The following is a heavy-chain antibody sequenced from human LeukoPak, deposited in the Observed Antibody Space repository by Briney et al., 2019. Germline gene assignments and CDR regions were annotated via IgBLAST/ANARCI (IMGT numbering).Heavy chain of an antibody. CDR3: VGGIGWQPDY. D-gene: IGHD6-19*01. V-gene: IGHV3-7*03. J-gene: IGHJ4*02. CDR1: GFTFSTYS. Sequence: GGSLRLSCAASGFTFSTYSVSWVRQAPGKGLEWVAIISQDGREKLYVDSVKGRFTISRDNAKSSLYLQINSLRAEDTAVYYCVGGIGWQPDYWGQGTLVTVSS. CDR2: ISQDGREK.